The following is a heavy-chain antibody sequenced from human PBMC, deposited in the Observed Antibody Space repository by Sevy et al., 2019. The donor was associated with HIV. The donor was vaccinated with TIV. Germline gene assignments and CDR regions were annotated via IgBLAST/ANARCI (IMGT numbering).Heavy chain of an antibody. CDR3: AREGTATSFDY. J-gene: IGHJ4*02. Sequence: SETLSLTCAVSGDSFSNNNWWSWLRQSPGKGLEWIGEVSYDERVNYTPSLGSRVAIFLDKSKKQISLRLTFVTAADTAVYYCAREGTATSFDYWAQGSLVTVSS. D-gene: IGHD1-26*01. CDR1: GDSFSNNNW. V-gene: IGHV4-4*02. CDR2: VSYDERV.